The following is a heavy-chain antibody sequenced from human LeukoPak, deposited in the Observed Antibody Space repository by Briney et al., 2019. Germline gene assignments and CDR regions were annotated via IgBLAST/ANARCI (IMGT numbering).Heavy chain of an antibody. D-gene: IGHD2-2*01. J-gene: IGHJ5*02. V-gene: IGHV1-2*02. CDR3: AIYCSSTSCPYNWFDP. CDR2: INPNSGGT. Sequence: ASVKVSCKASGYTFTSYDINWVRQAPGQGLEWMGWINPNSGGTNYAQKFQGRVTMTRDTSISAAYMELSRLRSDDTAVYYCAIYCSSTSCPYNWFDPWGQGTLVTVSS. CDR1: GYTFTSYD.